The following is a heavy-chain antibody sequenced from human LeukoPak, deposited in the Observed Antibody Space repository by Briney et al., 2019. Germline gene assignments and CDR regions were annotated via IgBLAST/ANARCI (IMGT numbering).Heavy chain of an antibody. D-gene: IGHD6-13*01. V-gene: IGHV3-30*02. Sequence: GGSLRLSCAASGFTFSSYGMHWVRQAPGKGLGWVAFIRYDGSNKYYADSVKGRFTISRDNSKNTLYLQMNSLRAEDTAVYYCAKVQYSSSWYGIDYWGQGTPVTVSS. CDR2: IRYDGSNK. CDR3: AKVQYSSSWYGIDY. CDR1: GFTFSSYG. J-gene: IGHJ4*02.